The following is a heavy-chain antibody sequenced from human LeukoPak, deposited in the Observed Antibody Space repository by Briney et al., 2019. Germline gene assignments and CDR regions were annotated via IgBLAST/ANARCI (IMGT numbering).Heavy chain of an antibody. CDR3: ARGPGDFDASDI. V-gene: IGHV3-7*01. Sequence: GGSLRLSCTSSGFTFSSYWMSWVRQAPGKGPEWVAHIKENGNEQYYADPVKGRFTISRDNAKKSLGLRMNSLRVEDTALYYCARGPGDFDASDIWGQGTMVTVSS. CDR2: IKENGNEQ. D-gene: IGHD1-14*01. CDR1: GFTFSSYW. J-gene: IGHJ3*02.